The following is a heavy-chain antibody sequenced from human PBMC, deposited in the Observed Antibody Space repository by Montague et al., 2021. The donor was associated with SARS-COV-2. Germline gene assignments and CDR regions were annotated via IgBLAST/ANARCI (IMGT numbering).Heavy chain of an antibody. V-gene: IGHV4-34*01. CDR1: GGEGRGEE. Sequence: SETLSLTCAGEGGEGRGEEGKWNRNHPGKGLEWIGEINHSGSTNYNPSLKSRVTISVDTSKNQFSLKLSSVTAADTAVYYCAREVGRGYSGYEGEYWGQGTLVTVSS. CDR3: AREVGRGYSGYEGEY. D-gene: IGHD5-12*01. J-gene: IGHJ4*02. CDR2: INHSGST.